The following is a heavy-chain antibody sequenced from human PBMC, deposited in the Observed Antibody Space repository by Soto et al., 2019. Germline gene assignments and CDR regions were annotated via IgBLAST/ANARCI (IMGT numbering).Heavy chain of an antibody. CDR2: IIPKLGSA. V-gene: IGHV1-69*13. Sequence: GASVKVSCKASGGGNLRDYRTTWVRRAPGQGLEWMGGIIPKLGSANYAQKFQGRVTITADESTNSVYMELRSLRSDDTAVYYCARDPSYDFWSGYRIRYFDYWGQGTLVTVSS. CDR1: GGGNLRDYR. J-gene: IGHJ4*02. D-gene: IGHD3-3*01. CDR3: ARDPSYDFWSGYRIRYFDY.